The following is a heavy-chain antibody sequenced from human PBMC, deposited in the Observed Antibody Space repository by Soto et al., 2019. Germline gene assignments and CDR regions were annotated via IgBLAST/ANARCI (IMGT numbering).Heavy chain of an antibody. CDR3: ARRKERSGPYYLDS. CDR1: GYTFISFD. J-gene: IGHJ4*02. CDR2: MNPNTGNT. Sequence: QVQLVQSGAEVKKPGASVRVSCQASGYTFISFDINWVRQANGQGLEWMGWMNPNTGNTGYEQKFQGRVTMTRNTSIGTAYMELSSLTSEDTAVYYCARRKERSGPYYLDSWGQGTLVTVSS. V-gene: IGHV1-8*01. D-gene: IGHD6-25*01.